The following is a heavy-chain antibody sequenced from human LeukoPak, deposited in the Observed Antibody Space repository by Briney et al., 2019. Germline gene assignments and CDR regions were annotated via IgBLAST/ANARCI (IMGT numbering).Heavy chain of an antibody. V-gene: IGHV1-24*01. CDR1: GYTLTELS. D-gene: IGHD3-22*01. CDR2: FDPEDGET. J-gene: IGHJ4*02. Sequence: GASVKVSCKVSGYTLTELSMHWVRQAPGKGLEWMGGFDPEDGETIYAQKFQGRVTMTEDTSTDTAYMELRSLRSDDTAVYYCARVPLLYYYDIPYDYWGQGTLVTVSS. CDR3: ARVPLLYYYDIPYDY.